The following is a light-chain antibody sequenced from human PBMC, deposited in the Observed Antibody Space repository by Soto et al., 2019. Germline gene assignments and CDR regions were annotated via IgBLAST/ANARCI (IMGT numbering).Light chain of an antibody. V-gene: IGLV2-14*01. CDR3: CSYAGSTTRVQ. J-gene: IGLJ2*01. CDR1: SSDVDTYKY. Sequence: QSVLTQPASVSGSPGQSIIISCTGTSSDVDTYKYVSWYQQHPGKAPKLMIYEVSHRPSGVSDRFSGSKSGNTASLTISGIQAEDEADYYCCSYAGSTTRVQFGGGTKLTVL. CDR2: EVS.